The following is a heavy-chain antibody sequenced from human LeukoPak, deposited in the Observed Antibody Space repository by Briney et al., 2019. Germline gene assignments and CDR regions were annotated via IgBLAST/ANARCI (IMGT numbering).Heavy chain of an antibody. CDR1: GYTFTSYA. V-gene: IGHV7-4-1*02. CDR3: ARGGTNKFKDNWFDP. CDR2: INTSTGNP. D-gene: IGHD1/OR15-1a*01. J-gene: IGHJ5*02. Sequence: ASVKVSCKASGYTFTSYAMNWVRQAPGQGLEWMGWINTSTGNPTYAQGFTGRFVFSLDTSVSTAYLQISSLKAEDTAVYYCARGGTNKFKDNWFDPWGQGTLVTVSS.